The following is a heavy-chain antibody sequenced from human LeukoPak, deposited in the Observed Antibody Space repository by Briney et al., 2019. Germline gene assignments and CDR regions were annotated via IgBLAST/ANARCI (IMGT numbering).Heavy chain of an antibody. CDR1: GDSFSNNSAA. Sequence: SQTLSLTCGISGDSFSNNSAAWNWIRQSPSRGLEWLGRTYYRSKWYSDYAVSAKSRITINPDTSKNQFSLQLNSVTPEDTAVYYCSRGPGGRFDYWGQGTLVTVSS. CDR2: TYYRSKWYS. CDR3: SRGPGGRFDY. V-gene: IGHV6-1*01. D-gene: IGHD3-10*01. J-gene: IGHJ4*02.